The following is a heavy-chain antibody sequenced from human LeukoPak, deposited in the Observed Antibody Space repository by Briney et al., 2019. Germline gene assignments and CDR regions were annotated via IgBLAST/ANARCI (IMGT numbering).Heavy chain of an antibody. CDR1: GFTFSSCA. Sequence: GGSLRLSCAASGFTFSSCALSWVRQAPGKGLEWISGITGGRSTYYADSVKGRFTISRDNSRNTLYLQMNSLRVEDTAVYYCAKGGSGWYPGFDYWGQGILVSVSS. CDR2: ITGGRST. J-gene: IGHJ4*02. V-gene: IGHV3-23*01. D-gene: IGHD6-19*01. CDR3: AKGGSGWYPGFDY.